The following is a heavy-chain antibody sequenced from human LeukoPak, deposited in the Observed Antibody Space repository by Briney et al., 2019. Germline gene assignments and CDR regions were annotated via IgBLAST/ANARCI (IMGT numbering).Heavy chain of an antibody. J-gene: IGHJ4*02. CDR2: INPNSGGT. D-gene: IGHD3-10*01. V-gene: IGHV1-2*02. Sequence: GASVKVSCKASGYTFTGYYMHWVRQAPGQGLEWMGWINPNSGGTNYAQKFQGRVTMTRDTSISTAYMELSRLRSDDTAVYYCARGARASASYPPAVYYFDYGGKGTRVTASS. CDR3: ARGARASASYPPAVYYFDY. CDR1: GYTFTGYY.